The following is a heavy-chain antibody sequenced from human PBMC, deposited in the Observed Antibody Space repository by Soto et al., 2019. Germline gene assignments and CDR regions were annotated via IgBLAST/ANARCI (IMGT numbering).Heavy chain of an antibody. D-gene: IGHD2-15*01. J-gene: IGHJ5*02. CDR2: MNPNSGNT. CDR3: ARGLAKRQIVVVVAAGLKYNWFDP. CDR1: GYTFTSYD. Sequence: QVQLVQSGAEVKKPGASVKVSCKASGYTFTSYDINWVRQATGQGLEWMGWMNPNSGNTGYAQKFQGRVTMTRNTSISTAYMELSSLRSEDTAVYYCARGLAKRQIVVVVAAGLKYNWFDPWGQGTLVTVSS. V-gene: IGHV1-8*01.